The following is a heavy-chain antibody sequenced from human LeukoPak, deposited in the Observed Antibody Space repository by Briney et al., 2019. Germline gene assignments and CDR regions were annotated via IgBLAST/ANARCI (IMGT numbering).Heavy chain of an antibody. Sequence: GGSLRLSCSASGFTFSSYAMQWVRQAPGKGLEYVSAISSNGDRTYHVDSVKGRFTISRDNSKNTLYLQMNSLRAEDTAVYYCAKDRSLAAADYYFDYWGQGTLVTVSS. J-gene: IGHJ4*02. CDR3: AKDRSLAAADYYFDY. CDR1: GFTFSSYA. D-gene: IGHD6-13*01. V-gene: IGHV3-64*04. CDR2: ISSNGDRT.